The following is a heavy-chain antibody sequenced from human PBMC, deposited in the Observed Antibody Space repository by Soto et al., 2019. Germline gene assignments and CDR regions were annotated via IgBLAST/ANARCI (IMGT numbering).Heavy chain of an antibody. D-gene: IGHD1-26*01. CDR3: ARDTHYRDYYYYMDV. CDR1: GGSLSGYY. CDR2: INHSGTT. V-gene: IGHV4-34*01. Sequence: PSETLSLTCAVYGGSLSGYYWSWVRQSPGKGLEWIGEINHSGTTNYNPSLKTRVTISVDTSKHQFSLRLTSVTAADTAVYYCARDTHYRDYYYYMDVWGKGTTVTVS. J-gene: IGHJ6*03.